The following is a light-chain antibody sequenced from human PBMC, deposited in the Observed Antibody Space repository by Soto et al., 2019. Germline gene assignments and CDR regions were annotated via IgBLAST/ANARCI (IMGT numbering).Light chain of an antibody. Sequence: QSALTQPPSPSGSPGQSVTISCSGTSSDVGTYNHVSWYQQHPGKAPKLMIYEVSRRPSGVPDRFSGSKSGNTASLTVSGLQAEDEADYYCSSYADNNNYVFGTGTKLTVL. CDR2: EVS. V-gene: IGLV2-8*01. J-gene: IGLJ1*01. CDR3: SSYADNNNYV. CDR1: SSDVGTYNH.